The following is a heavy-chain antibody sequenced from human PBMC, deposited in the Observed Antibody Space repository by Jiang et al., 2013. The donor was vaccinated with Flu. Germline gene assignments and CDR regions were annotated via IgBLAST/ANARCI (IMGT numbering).Heavy chain of an antibody. D-gene: IGHD3-10*01. V-gene: IGHV2-5*02. Sequence: KPTQTLTLTCTLSGLSVSTSRVGVGWIRQSPGKALEWLALIYWDDDERYSPSLESRLTITKDTSKNHVVLTLTNMDPVDTGTYFCAYSTTCFYGSGRCYFENWGQGTLVTVSS. J-gene: IGHJ4*02. CDR2: IYWDDDE. CDR3: AYSTTCFYGSGRCYFEN. CDR1: GLSVSTSRVG.